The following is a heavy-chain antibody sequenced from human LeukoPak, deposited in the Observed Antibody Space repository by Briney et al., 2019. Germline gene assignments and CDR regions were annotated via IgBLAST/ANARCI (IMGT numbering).Heavy chain of an antibody. CDR2: INWNGGST. Sequence: GGSLRLSCAASGFTFEEYGMSWVRQPPGKGLEWVSGINWNGGSTGYADSVKGRFTISRDNAKHSLYLQMDSLRAEDTALYYCARGARYRSPSPNWFDPWGQGTLVTVSS. V-gene: IGHV3-20*04. CDR3: ARGARYRSPSPNWFDP. D-gene: IGHD3-9*01. CDR1: GFTFEEYG. J-gene: IGHJ5*02.